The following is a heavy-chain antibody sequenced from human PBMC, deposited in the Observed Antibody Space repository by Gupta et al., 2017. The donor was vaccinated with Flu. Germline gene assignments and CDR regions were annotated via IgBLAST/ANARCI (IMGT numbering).Heavy chain of an antibody. D-gene: IGHD3-22*01. V-gene: IGHV3-21*01. CDR3: ARSWGTDSSGNYFDY. CDR1: TYS. J-gene: IGHJ4*02. CDR2: ISSSSSYI. Sequence: TYSMNGVRQAPGKGLEWVSSISSSSSYIYYADSVKGRFTIARDNAKNSLYLQMNSLRAEDTAVYYCARSWGTDSSGNYFDYWGQGTLGPVSS.